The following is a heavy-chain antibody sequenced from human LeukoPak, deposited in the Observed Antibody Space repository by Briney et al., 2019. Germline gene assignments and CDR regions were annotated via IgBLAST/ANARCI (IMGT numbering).Heavy chain of an antibody. D-gene: IGHD3-22*01. V-gene: IGHV1-46*01. CDR2: INPSGGST. CDR3: ARMSGSSGYYKNFDY. Sequence: GASVKVSCKASGYTFTSYYMHWVRQAPGQGLEWMGIINPSGGSTSYAQKFQGRVTMTRDTSTSTVYMELSSLRSEDTAVYYCARMSGSSGYYKNFDYWGQGTLVTVSS. J-gene: IGHJ4*02. CDR1: GYTFTSYY.